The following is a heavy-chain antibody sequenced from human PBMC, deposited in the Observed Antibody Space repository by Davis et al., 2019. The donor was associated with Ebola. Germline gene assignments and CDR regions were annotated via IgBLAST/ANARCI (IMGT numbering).Heavy chain of an antibody. Sequence: PGGSLRLSCVASGFSFSTYGMHWVRQAPGKGLEWVAVMSYDGSQTYFADSVKGRFTISRDNSKKTLYLEMNSLRPEDTATYYCAKDLGGDHFFDYWGQGTLVTVSS. CDR2: MSYDGSQT. J-gene: IGHJ4*02. D-gene: IGHD2-21*02. CDR1: GFSFSTYG. V-gene: IGHV3-30*18. CDR3: AKDLGGDHFFDY.